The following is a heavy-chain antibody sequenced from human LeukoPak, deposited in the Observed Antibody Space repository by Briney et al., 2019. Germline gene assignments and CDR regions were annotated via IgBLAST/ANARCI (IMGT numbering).Heavy chain of an antibody. CDR2: IYYSGST. V-gene: IGHV4-59*01. J-gene: IGHJ6*02. Sequence: SETLSLTCTVSGGSISSYYWSWIRQPPGKGLEWIGYIYYSGSTNYNPSLKSRVTISVDTSKNQFSLKLSSVTAADTAVYYCARVHSSSWYHSYYGMDVWGQGATVTVSS. D-gene: IGHD6-13*01. CDR3: ARVHSSSWYHSYYGMDV. CDR1: GGSISSYY.